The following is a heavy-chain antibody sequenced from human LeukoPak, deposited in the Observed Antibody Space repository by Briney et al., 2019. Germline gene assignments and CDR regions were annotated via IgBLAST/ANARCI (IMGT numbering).Heavy chain of an antibody. J-gene: IGHJ4*02. D-gene: IGHD6-19*01. CDR2: IKQDGSEE. V-gene: IGHV3-7*01. Sequence: PGGSLRLSCVASGFRFSNFWMQWVRQAAGKGLEWVANIKQDGSEENYVDSVKGRFTISRDNAKNSLFLQMNSLRVEDTAVYYCAGGSGWIIESWGQGTLVTVSS. CDR1: GFRFSNFW. CDR3: AGGSGWIIES.